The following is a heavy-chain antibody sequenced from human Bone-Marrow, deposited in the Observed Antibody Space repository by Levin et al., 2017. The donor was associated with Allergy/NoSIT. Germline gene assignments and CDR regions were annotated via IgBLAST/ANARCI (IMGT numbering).Heavy chain of an antibody. Sequence: GASVKVSCKASGGTFSSYAISWVRQAPGQGLEWMGRIIPILGIANYAQKFQGRVTITADKSTSTAYMELSSLRSEDTAVYYCARGTYYDSSGYPDYWGQGTLVTVSS. CDR3: ARGTYYDSSGYPDY. J-gene: IGHJ4*02. CDR2: IIPILGIA. D-gene: IGHD3-22*01. V-gene: IGHV1-69*04. CDR1: GGTFSSYA.